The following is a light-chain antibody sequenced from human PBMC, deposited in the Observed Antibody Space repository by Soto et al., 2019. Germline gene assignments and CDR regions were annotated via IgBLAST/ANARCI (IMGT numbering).Light chain of an antibody. CDR3: SSYTSSSTPSLYV. V-gene: IGLV2-14*01. CDR1: SSDVGDYNY. Sequence: QSALAQPASVSGSPGQSITISCTGTSSDVGDYNYVSWYQQHPGKAPKLMIYEVSNRPSGVSNRFSGSKSGNTASLTISGLQAEDEADYYCSSYTSSSTPSLYVFGTGTKLTVL. CDR2: EVS. J-gene: IGLJ1*01.